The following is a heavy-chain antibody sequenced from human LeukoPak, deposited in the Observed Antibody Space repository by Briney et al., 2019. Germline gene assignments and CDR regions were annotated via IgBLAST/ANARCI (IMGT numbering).Heavy chain of an antibody. J-gene: IGHJ5*02. D-gene: IGHD2-8*01. Sequence: PSETLSLTCAVYGGSFSGYYWSWIRQPPGKGLEWIGEINHSGSTNYNPSLKSRVTISVDTSKNQFSLKLSSVTAADTAVYYCARGGSGVLMVYAIRRAWFDPWGQGTLVTVSS. CDR2: INHSGST. CDR3: ARGGSGVLMVYAIRRAWFDP. CDR1: GGSFSGYY. V-gene: IGHV4-34*01.